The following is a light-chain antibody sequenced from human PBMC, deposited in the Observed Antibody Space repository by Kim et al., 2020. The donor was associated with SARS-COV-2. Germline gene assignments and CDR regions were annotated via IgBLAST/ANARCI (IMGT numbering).Light chain of an antibody. CDR2: DAS. CDR3: QQYTGSPIT. J-gene: IGKJ4*01. Sequence: SPAEEGAPPCSTSQRSRNSYLAWYQQKPGQAPRLLISDASTRATGTPARFSGSGSGTDFTLTISRLEREDFAVYYCQQYTGSPITFGEGTQVEIK. V-gene: IGKV3-20*01. CDR1: QRSRNSY.